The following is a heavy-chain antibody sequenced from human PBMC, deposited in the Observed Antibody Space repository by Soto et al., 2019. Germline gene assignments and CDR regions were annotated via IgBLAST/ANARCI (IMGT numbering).Heavy chain of an antibody. D-gene: IGHD6-13*01. Sequence: GGSLRLSCAASGFTFCSYDMHWVRQATGKGLEWVSAIGTAGDTYYPGSVKGRFTISRENAKNSLYLQMNSLRAEDTAVYYCARFLGYSSSWYGAFDIWGQGTMVTVSS. J-gene: IGHJ3*02. CDR1: GFTFCSYD. CDR3: ARFLGYSSSWYGAFDI. CDR2: IGTAGDT. V-gene: IGHV3-13*01.